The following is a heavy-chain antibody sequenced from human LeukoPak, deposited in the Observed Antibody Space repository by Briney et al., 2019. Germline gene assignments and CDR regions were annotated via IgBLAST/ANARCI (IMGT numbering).Heavy chain of an antibody. V-gene: IGHV1-18*01. Sequence: ASVKVSCKASGYTFTSYGISWVRQAPGQGLEWMGWISAYNDNTNYAQKFQGRVTMTRNTSISTAYMELSSLRSGDTAVYYCARAYSGYDKDYWGQGTLVTVSS. CDR2: ISAYNDNT. D-gene: IGHD5-12*01. CDR1: GYTFTSYG. J-gene: IGHJ4*02. CDR3: ARAYSGYDKDY.